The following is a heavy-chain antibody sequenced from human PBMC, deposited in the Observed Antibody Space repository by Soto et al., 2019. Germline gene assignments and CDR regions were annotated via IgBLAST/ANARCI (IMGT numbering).Heavy chain of an antibody. J-gene: IGHJ6*03. CDR3: ARHGGDDFCKGCIPIYYYYYYMDV. CDR1: GGSISSYY. D-gene: IGHD3-3*01. Sequence: SETLSLTCTVSGGSISSYYWSWTRQPPGKGLEWIGYIYYSGSTNYNPSLKSRVTISVDTSKNQFSLKLSSVTAADTAVYYCARHGGDDFCKGCIPIYYYYYYMDVWGKGTTVTVSS. V-gene: IGHV4-59*08. CDR2: IYYSGST.